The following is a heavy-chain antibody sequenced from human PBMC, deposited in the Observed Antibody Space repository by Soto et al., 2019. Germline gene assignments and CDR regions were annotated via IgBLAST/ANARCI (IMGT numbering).Heavy chain of an antibody. CDR1: DYTFTSYT. Sequence: QVQLVQSGAEVKKPGASVKVSCKASDYTFTSYTISWVRQAPGQGLEWMGWISAYNGNTKYAQKIQGRVTLTAHTSTGTAYMELRSLRSDGTAVYYCARGRDGYKFPPEYWGQGTLVTVSS. J-gene: IGHJ4*02. V-gene: IGHV1-18*04. CDR3: ARGRDGYKFPPEY. D-gene: IGHD5-12*01. CDR2: ISAYNGNT.